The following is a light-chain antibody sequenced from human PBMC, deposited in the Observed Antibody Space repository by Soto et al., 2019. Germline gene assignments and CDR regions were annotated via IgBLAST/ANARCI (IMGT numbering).Light chain of an antibody. V-gene: IGKV3-20*01. CDR1: RSVSSN. CDR3: QQYGTSPRT. J-gene: IGKJ5*01. Sequence: EIVMTQSPATLSVSPVERATLSCRASRSVSSNLACYQQKPGQAPRLLIYGASSRATGIPDRFSGSGSGTDFTLTISRLEPEDFAVYICQQYGTSPRTFGQGTRLEIK. CDR2: GAS.